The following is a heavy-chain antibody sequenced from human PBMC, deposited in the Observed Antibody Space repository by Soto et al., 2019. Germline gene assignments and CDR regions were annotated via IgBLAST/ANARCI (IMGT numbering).Heavy chain of an antibody. Sequence: PSKTLSLTCTVSGGSISGSSYYWGWIRQPPGKGLEWIGSIYYSGSTYYNPSLKSRVTISVDTSKNQFSPKLSSVTAADTAVYYCARPGGSGWFYFDSWGQGSQVTVSS. J-gene: IGHJ4*02. V-gene: IGHV4-39*01. CDR2: IYYSGST. D-gene: IGHD6-13*01. CDR3: ARPGGSGWFYFDS. CDR1: GGSISGSSYY.